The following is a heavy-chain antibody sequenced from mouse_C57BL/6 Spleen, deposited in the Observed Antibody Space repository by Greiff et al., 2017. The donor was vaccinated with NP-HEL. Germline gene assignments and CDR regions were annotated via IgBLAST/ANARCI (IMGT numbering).Heavy chain of an antibody. D-gene: IGHD2-1*01. Sequence: EVKLVESGGGLVKPGGSLKLSCAASGFTFSSYTMSWVRQTPEKRLEWVATISGGGGNTYYPDSVKGRFTLTRDNAKNTLYLQMSSLRSEDTAMYYCARLYYGTIYYAMDYWGQGTSVTVSS. J-gene: IGHJ4*01. CDR3: ARLYYGTIYYAMDY. CDR1: GFTFSSYT. V-gene: IGHV5-9*04. CDR2: ISGGGGNT.